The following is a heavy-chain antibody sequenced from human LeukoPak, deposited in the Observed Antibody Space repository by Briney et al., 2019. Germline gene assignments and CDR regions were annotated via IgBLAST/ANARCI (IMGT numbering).Heavy chain of an antibody. D-gene: IGHD4-23*01. V-gene: IGHV3-7*01. CDR2: IKQDGSEI. CDR3: ARDPVYGGNTGFDY. Sequence: GGSLRLSCAASGFTFSSYWMSWVRQAPGKGLEWVANIKQDGSEIHYVDSVKGRFTISRDNAKTSLYLQMNSLRADGTAVYYCARDPVYGGNTGFDYWGRGILVTVSS. CDR1: GFTFSSYW. J-gene: IGHJ4*02.